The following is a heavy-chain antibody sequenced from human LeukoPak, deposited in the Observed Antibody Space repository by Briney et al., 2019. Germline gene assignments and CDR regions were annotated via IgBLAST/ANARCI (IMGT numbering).Heavy chain of an antibody. D-gene: IGHD7-27*01. CDR2: INPNSGGT. Sequence: ASVKVSCKASGYTFTGYYMHWVRQAPGQGLEWMGWINPNSGGTNYAQKIQGRVTMTRDTSISIAYMELSRLRSDDTAVYYCARYILTDDAFDIWGQGTMVTISS. V-gene: IGHV1-2*02. CDR1: GYTFTGYY. CDR3: ARYILTDDAFDI. J-gene: IGHJ3*02.